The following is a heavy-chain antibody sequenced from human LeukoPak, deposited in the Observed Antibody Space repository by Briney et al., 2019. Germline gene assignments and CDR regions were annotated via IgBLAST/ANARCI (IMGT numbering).Heavy chain of an antibody. Sequence: KPSETLSLTCTVSGVSISSGSYSWSWIRQPPGKGLEWIGYIYHSGSTYYNPSLKSRVTISVDRSKNQFSLKLSSVTAADTAVYYCARLGRVGTPVDTAMDDAFDIWGQGTMVTVSS. CDR3: ARLGRVGTPVDTAMDDAFDI. J-gene: IGHJ3*02. D-gene: IGHD5-18*01. CDR1: GVSISSGSYS. CDR2: IYHSGST. V-gene: IGHV4-30-2*01.